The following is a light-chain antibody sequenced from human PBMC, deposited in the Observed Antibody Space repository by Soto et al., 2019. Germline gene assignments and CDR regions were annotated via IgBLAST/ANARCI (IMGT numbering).Light chain of an antibody. CDR1: QIVSDNY. CDR3: QQYAKAPLT. CDR2: GAS. Sequence: VLPPSPGTLSLSPVSISPLYVLYSQIVSDNYLAWYQQKPGQAPRLVVYGASSRATGVPDRFSASGSGTDFTLTISRLGPEDFAVYYCQQYAKAPLTFGQGTKVDIK. J-gene: IGKJ1*01. V-gene: IGKV3-20*01.